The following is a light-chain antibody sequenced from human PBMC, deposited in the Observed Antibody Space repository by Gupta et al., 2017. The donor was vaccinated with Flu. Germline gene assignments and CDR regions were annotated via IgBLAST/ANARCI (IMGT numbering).Light chain of an antibody. CDR1: QSLLHSTGFNY. Sequence: DIVLTQSPLYLPVTPGEPASISCRSSQSLLHSTGFNYLAWYLQKPGQSPQLLIFVGSNRASGVPDRFSGSGSGTDFTLKISRVEAEDVGIYYCMQARQTPLTFGLGTRLEIK. CDR2: VGS. J-gene: IGKJ5*01. V-gene: IGKV2-28*01. CDR3: MQARQTPLT.